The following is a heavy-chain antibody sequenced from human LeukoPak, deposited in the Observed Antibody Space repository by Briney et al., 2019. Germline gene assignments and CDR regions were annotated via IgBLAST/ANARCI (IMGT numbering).Heavy chain of an antibody. V-gene: IGHV1-8*01. J-gene: IGHJ4*02. CDR1: GYTFTSYD. CDR2: MNPNSGNT. CDR3: ARGGFSYYYGSGSYYAY. Sequence: ASVKVSCKASGYTFTSYDINCVRQATGQGLEWMGWMNPNSGNTGYAQKFQGRVTMTRNTSISTAYMELSSLRSEDTAVYYCARGGFSYYYGSGSYYAYWGQGTLVTVSS. D-gene: IGHD3-10*01.